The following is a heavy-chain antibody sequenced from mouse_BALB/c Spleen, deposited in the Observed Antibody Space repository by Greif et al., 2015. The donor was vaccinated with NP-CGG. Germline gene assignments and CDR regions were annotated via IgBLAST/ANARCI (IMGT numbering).Heavy chain of an antibody. J-gene: IGHJ2*01. CDR1: GYTFTSYW. CDR2: INPSTGYT. CDR3: ARPAIITTVVGGGFDY. V-gene: IGHV1-7*01. Sequence: VMLVESGAELAKPGASVKMSCKASGYTFTSYWMHWVKQRPGQGLEWIGYINPSTGYTEYNQKFKDKATLTADKSSSTAYMQLSSLTSEGSAVYYCARPAIITTVVGGGFDYWGQGTTLTVSS. D-gene: IGHD1-1*01.